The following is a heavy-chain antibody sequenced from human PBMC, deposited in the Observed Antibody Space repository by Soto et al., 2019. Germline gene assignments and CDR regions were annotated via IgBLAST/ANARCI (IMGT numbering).Heavy chain of an antibody. J-gene: IGHJ6*03. D-gene: IGHD3-10*01. V-gene: IGHV4-39*07. CDR2: IYHSGST. CDR3: ARGYYYGSGSYYNGARDYYYYMDV. CDR1: GGSISSSSYY. Sequence: SETLSLTCTVSGGSISSSSYYWGWIRQPPGKGLEWIGSIYHSGSTNYNPSLKSRVTISVDTSKNQFSLKLSSVTAADTAVYYCARGYYYGSGSYYNGARDYYYYMDVWGKGTTVTVSS.